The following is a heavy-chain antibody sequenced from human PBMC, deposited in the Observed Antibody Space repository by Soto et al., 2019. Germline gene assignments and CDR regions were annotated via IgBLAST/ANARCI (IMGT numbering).Heavy chain of an antibody. CDR1: GGSISSYY. Sequence: SETLFLTCTVSGGSISSYYWSWIRQPPGKGLEWIGYIYYSGSTNYNPSLKSRVTISVDTSKNQFSLKLSSVTAADTAVYYCARLRITMVRGVINGDYYFDYWGQGTLVTVSS. CDR2: IYYSGST. J-gene: IGHJ4*02. CDR3: ARLRITMVRGVINGDYYFDY. V-gene: IGHV4-59*01. D-gene: IGHD3-10*01.